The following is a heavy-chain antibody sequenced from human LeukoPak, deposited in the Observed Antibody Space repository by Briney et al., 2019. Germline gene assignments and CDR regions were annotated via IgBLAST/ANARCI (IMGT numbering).Heavy chain of an antibody. CDR3: ARGRRGIGGDLIYGMDV. CDR1: GGSFSGYY. CDR2: INHSGST. V-gene: IGHV4-34*01. J-gene: IGHJ6*04. D-gene: IGHD2-21*02. Sequence: SETLSLTCAVYGGSFSGYYWSWIRQPPGKGLEWLGEINHSGSTNYNPSLKSRVTISVDTSKNQFSLKLSSVTAADTAVYYCARGRRGIGGDLIYGMDVWGKGTTVTVSS.